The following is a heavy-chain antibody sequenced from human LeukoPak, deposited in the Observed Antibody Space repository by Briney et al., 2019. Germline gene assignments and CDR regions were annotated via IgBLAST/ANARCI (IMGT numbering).Heavy chain of an antibody. V-gene: IGHV3-33*01. CDR3: ARDLYADYVWGSFDY. CDR1: GFTFSSYG. Sequence: GGSLRLSCAASGFTFSSYGMHWVRQAPGKGLEWVAVIWYDGSNKYYADSVKGRFTISRDNSKNTLYLQMNSLRAEDTAVCYCARDLYADYVWGSFDYWGQGTLVTVSS. D-gene: IGHD3-16*01. CDR2: IWYDGSNK. J-gene: IGHJ4*02.